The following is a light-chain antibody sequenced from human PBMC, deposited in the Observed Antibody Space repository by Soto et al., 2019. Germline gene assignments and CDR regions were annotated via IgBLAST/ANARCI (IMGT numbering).Light chain of an antibody. Sequence: QSALTQPASVSGSPGQSITISCTGTSSYVGGYNYVSWYQQHPGRAPKLLIYEVSNRPSGVSNRFSGSKSGNTASLTISRLQAEDEADYYCSSYITTSTRVFGTGTKVTVL. CDR1: SSYVGGYNY. CDR3: SSYITTSTRV. CDR2: EVS. V-gene: IGLV2-14*01. J-gene: IGLJ1*01.